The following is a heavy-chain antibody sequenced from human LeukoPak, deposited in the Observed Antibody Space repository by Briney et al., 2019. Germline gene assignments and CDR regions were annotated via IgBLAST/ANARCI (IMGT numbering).Heavy chain of an antibody. CDR3: ARDGLSYTNPNNWFDP. CDR1: GYPVSIYY. J-gene: IGHJ5*02. Sequence: ASVKVSCKASGYPVSIYYIKWVRQAPGQGLEWMGWISAYNGDTSYAQNLQGRVTMTTDTSTDTAYMELRSLRSDDTAVYYCARDGLSYTNPNNWFDPWGQGTLVTVSS. V-gene: IGHV1-18*01. D-gene: IGHD2-2*02. CDR2: ISAYNGDT.